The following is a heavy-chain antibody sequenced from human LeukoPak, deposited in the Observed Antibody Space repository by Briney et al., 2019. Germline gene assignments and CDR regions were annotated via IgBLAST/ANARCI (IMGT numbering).Heavy chain of an antibody. V-gene: IGHV3-30*04. CDR3: ARVGERLKFDP. J-gene: IGHJ5*02. Sequence: GGSLRLSCAASGVTFNNYAMHWVRQAPGKGLEWVAVISNDGANKYYVDSVKGRFTISRDNAKNSLYLQMNSLRAEDTAVYYCARVGERLKFDPWGQGTLVTVSS. CDR2: ISNDGANK. CDR1: GVTFNNYA. D-gene: IGHD3-16*01.